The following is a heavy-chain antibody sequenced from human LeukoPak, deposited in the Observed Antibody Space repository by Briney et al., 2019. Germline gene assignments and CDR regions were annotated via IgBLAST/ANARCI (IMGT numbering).Heavy chain of an antibody. CDR2: IYTSGST. V-gene: IGHV4-61*02. CDR3: ARDRRWLQHNNWFDP. CDR1: GGSISSGSYY. J-gene: IGHJ5*02. D-gene: IGHD5-24*01. Sequence: PSQTLSLTCTVSGGSISSGSYYWSWIRQPAGKGLEWIGRIYTSGSTNYNPSLKSRVTISVDTSKNQFSLKLSSVTAADTAVYYCARDRRWLQHNNWFDPWGQGTPVTVSS.